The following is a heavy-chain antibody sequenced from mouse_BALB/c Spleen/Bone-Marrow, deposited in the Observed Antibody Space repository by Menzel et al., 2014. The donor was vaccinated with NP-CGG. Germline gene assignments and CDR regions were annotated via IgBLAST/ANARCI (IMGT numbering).Heavy chain of an antibody. CDR3: ARKGDWDVGFDY. D-gene: IGHD4-1*01. J-gene: IGHJ2*01. CDR2: INPYNGGT. CDR1: GYSFTGYT. Sequence: VESGASMKISCKASGYSFTGYTMNWVKQSHGKNLEWIGLINPYNGGTSYNQKFKGKATLTVDKSSSTAYMELLSLTSEDSPVYYCARKGDWDVGFDYWGQGTTLTVSS. V-gene: IGHV1-26*01.